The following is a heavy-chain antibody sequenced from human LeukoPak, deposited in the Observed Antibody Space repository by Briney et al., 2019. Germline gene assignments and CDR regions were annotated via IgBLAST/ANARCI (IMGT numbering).Heavy chain of an antibody. J-gene: IGHJ4*02. CDR2: INAGNGKT. CDR3: ARARWTSTVTTYYLDY. D-gene: IGHD4-17*01. V-gene: IGHV1-3*01. CDR1: GYIFSDYA. Sequence: ASVKVSCKASGYIFSDYAIQWVRQAPGQGLVWMGWINAGNGKTKYSQKFQGRVTITRETSASTAYMELSGLRSEDTAVYYCARARWTSTVTTYYLDYWGQGTLVTVSS.